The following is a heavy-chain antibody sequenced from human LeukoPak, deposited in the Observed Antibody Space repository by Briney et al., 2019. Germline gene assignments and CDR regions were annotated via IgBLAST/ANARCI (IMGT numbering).Heavy chain of an antibody. CDR2: ISGSGDT. J-gene: IGHJ4*02. Sequence: PGGSLRLSCAASAFTFRSHGMSWVRQAPGKGLEWVSAISGSGDTYYADSVKGRFTISRDISKNTLYLQMNSLRAEDTAVYYCAHGGIYYLDYWGQGALVTVSS. CDR1: AFTFRSHG. V-gene: IGHV3-23*01. D-gene: IGHD3-16*01. CDR3: AHGGIYYLDY.